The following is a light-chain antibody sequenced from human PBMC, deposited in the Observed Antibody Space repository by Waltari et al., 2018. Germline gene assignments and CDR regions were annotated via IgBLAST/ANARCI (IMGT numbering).Light chain of an antibody. CDR2: VNSDGSH. Sequence: QLVLTQSPSASASLGASVKLTCTLDSGHSNNIVAWLQRRPEKGPRYLMKVNSDGSHTTGDDLPVRFSGSSSGPERYLTISSLQSEDEADYYCQTGGHGTWVFGGGTKLTVV. V-gene: IGLV4-69*01. CDR3: QTGGHGTWV. J-gene: IGLJ3*02. CDR1: SGHSNNI.